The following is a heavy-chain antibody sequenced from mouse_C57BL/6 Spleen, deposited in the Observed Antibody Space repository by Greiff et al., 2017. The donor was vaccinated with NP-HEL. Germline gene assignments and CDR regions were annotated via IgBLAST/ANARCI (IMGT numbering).Heavy chain of an antibody. D-gene: IGHD2-4*01. V-gene: IGHV1-22*01. J-gene: IGHJ2*01. CDR2: INPNNGGT. CDR1: GYTFTDYN. CDR3: ARNENDYDLYYFDY. Sequence: VQLKESGPELVKPGASVKMSCKASGYTFTDYNMHWVKQSHGKSLEWIGYINPNNGGTSYNQKFKGKATLTVNKSSSTAYMELRSLTSEDSAVYYCARNENDYDLYYFDYWGQGTTLTVSS.